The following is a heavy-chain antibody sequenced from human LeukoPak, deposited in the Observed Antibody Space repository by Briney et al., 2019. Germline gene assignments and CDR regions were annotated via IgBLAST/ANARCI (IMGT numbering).Heavy chain of an antibody. Sequence: GGSLRLSCAASGFTVSSNYMSWVRQAPGKGLEWVSVIYSGGNTYYADSVKGRFTISRDNSKNTLYLQMNSLRAEDTAVYYCARGYCSGGSCYPAWFDPWGQGTLFTVSS. CDR3: ARGYCSGGSCYPAWFDP. V-gene: IGHV3-53*01. D-gene: IGHD2-15*01. CDR2: IYSGGNT. CDR1: GFTVSSNY. J-gene: IGHJ5*02.